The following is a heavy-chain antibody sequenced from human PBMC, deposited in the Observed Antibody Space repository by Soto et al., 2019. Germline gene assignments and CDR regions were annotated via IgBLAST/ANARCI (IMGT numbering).Heavy chain of an antibody. D-gene: IGHD6-19*01. CDR3: ARLSSGWYKTPFDY. CDR1: GGSLGGYY. CDR2: INYSGST. V-gene: IGHV4-34*01. Sequence: QVQLQQWGAGLLKPSETLSLTCAVYGGSLGGYYWSWIRQPPGKGLEWIGEINYSGSTNYNPSLKSRVTISADTSKNQFSLKLSSVTAAETAVYYCARLSSGWYKTPFDYWGQGTLVTVSS. J-gene: IGHJ4*02.